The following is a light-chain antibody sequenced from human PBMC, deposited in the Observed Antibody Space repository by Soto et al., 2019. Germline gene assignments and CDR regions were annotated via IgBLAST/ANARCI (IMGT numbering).Light chain of an antibody. Sequence: QSVLAQPHSVSGSPGQAVTISCAGASSDVVDFGFVSWYRQYPGKAPTLIIYDVNKRPSGVPDRFSGSDSGNTASLTISGLLAEDEADYYCSSYTSSSTLDYVFGTGTKVTV. J-gene: IGLJ1*01. CDR2: DVN. CDR1: SSDVVDFGF. CDR3: SSYTSSSTLDYV. V-gene: IGLV2-11*01.